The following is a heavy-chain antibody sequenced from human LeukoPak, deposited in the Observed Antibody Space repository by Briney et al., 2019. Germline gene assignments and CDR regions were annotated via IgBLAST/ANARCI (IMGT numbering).Heavy chain of an antibody. CDR3: AASPHDYSYPSNYYFDY. J-gene: IGHJ4*02. D-gene: IGHD4-11*01. V-gene: IGHV1-18*01. CDR2: ISAYNGNT. Sequence: ASVKVSCKASGYTFTSYGISWVRQAPGQGLEWMGWISAYNGNTNYAQKLQGRVTMTTDTSTSTAYMELRSLRSDDTAVYYCAASPHDYSYPSNYYFDYWGQGTLVTVSS. CDR1: GYTFTSYG.